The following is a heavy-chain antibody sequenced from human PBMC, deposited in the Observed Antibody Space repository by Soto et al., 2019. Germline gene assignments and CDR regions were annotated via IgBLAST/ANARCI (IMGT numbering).Heavy chain of an antibody. CDR3: ARSKIPAAIYGMDV. CDR1: GYTFTSYG. J-gene: IGHJ6*02. Sequence: QVQLVQSGAEVKKPGASVKVSCKASGYTFTSYGISWVRQAPGQGLEWMGWIIADNVNTNYAHKIQVRVTMTTDKATSKAYMELRSLRYDDTAVYYFARSKIPAAIYGMDVGGQGTTVTGCS. D-gene: IGHD2-2*01. V-gene: IGHV1-18*04. CDR2: IIADNVNT.